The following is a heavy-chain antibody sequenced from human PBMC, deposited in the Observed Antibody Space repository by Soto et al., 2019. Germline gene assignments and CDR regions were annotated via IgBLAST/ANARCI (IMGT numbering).Heavy chain of an antibody. J-gene: IGHJ4*02. Sequence: QVQLQESGPGLVKPSQTLSLTCTVSGGSISSGGYYWSWIRQHPGKGLEWIGYISYSGSTYYNPSLVSRVTISVDTSKNQFSLKLSSVTAAHTSVYYSSRDALSRDSIWGQGTLVTVSS. V-gene: IGHV4-31*03. CDR2: ISYSGST. CDR1: GGSISSGGYY. D-gene: IGHD3-22*01. CDR3: SRDALSRDSI.